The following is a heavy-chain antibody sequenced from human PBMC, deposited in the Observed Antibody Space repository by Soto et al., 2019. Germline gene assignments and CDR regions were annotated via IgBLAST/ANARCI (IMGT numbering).Heavy chain of an antibody. CDR3: ARDSGYCTSTSCYYFDS. Sequence: QVQLVESGGGVVQPGRSLRLSCAASGFTFSSYGMHWVRQAPGKGLEWVAVIWYDGSNKYYADSVKGRFTISRDNSKNTLYLQMNSLRAEDTAVYFCARDSGYCTSTSCYYFDSWGQGSQVAVSS. D-gene: IGHD2-2*01. J-gene: IGHJ4*02. V-gene: IGHV3-33*01. CDR1: GFTFSSYG. CDR2: IWYDGSNK.